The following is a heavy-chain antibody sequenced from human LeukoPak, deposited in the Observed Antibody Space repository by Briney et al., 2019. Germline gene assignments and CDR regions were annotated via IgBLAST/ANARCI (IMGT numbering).Heavy chain of an antibody. Sequence: SETLSLTCAAYGGSFSGYYWSWIRQPPGKGLEWIGEINHSGSTNYNPSLKSRVTISVDTSKNQFSLKLSSVTAADTAVYYCARGGTMVRGVIITPGRYYYYGMDVWGQGTTVTVSS. D-gene: IGHD3-10*01. V-gene: IGHV4-34*01. J-gene: IGHJ6*02. CDR1: GGSFSGYY. CDR3: ARGGTMVRGVIITPGRYYYYGMDV. CDR2: INHSGST.